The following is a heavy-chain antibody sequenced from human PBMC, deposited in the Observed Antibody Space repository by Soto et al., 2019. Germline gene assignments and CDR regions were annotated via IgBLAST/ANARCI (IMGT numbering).Heavy chain of an antibody. D-gene: IGHD1-1*01. CDR3: VRDGTKTLRDWFDP. Sequence: XTLSLPCTVSGASVSGYEWSWIRKSAGKGLEWSGRIYATGTTDYNPSLKSRVMMSVDTSKKQFSLKLRSVTAAETAVYYCVRDGTKTLRDWFDPWGQGTSLTVSP. CDR2: IYATGTT. CDR1: GASVSGYE. J-gene: IGHJ5*02. V-gene: IGHV4-4*07.